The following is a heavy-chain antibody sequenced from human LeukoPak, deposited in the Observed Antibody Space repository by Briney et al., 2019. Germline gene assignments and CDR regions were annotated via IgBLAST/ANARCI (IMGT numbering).Heavy chain of an antibody. V-gene: IGHV1-46*01. D-gene: IGHD2-21*02. CDR1: GYTFTSYY. CDR3: ARGGRVVVTAIPGGPAFDI. J-gene: IGHJ3*02. CDR2: INPSGGST. Sequence: ASVKVSCKASGYTFTSYYMHWVRQAPGQGLEWMGIINPSGGSTSYAQKFQGRVTMTRDTSTSTVYMELSSLRSEDTAVYSCARGGRVVVTAIPGGPAFDIWGQGTMVTVSS.